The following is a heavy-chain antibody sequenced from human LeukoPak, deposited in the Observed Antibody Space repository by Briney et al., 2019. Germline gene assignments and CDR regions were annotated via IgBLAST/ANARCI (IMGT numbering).Heavy chain of an antibody. D-gene: IGHD2-21*02. CDR1: GGSFSGYY. J-gene: IGHJ5*02. CDR2: IYTSGST. CDR3: ARVGHNCGGDCYSPWFDP. V-gene: IGHV4-59*10. Sequence: PSETLSLTCAVYGGSFSGYYWSWIRQPAGKGLEWIGRIYTSGSTNYNPSLKSRATIAVDTSKNQFSLELSSVTAADTAVYYCARVGHNCGGDCYSPWFDPWGQGTLVTVSS.